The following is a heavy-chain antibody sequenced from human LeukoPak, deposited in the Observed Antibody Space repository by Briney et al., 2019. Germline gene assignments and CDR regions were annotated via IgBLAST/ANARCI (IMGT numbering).Heavy chain of an antibody. D-gene: IGHD1-26*01. CDR1: GGSISSGGYY. Sequence: PSETLSLTCTVSGGSISSGGYYWSWIRQHPGKGLEWIGDIHYSGSTHYNPSLKSRLIISVDTSKNQFSLKLSSVAAADTAVYYCARGDPRELLDYWGQGTLVTVSS. CDR2: IHYSGST. V-gene: IGHV4-31*03. CDR3: ARGDPRELLDY. J-gene: IGHJ4*02.